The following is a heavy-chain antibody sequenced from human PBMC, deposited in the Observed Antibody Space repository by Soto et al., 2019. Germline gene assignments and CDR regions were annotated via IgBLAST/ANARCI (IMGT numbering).Heavy chain of an antibody. D-gene: IGHD6-6*01. CDR2: ISSSGSTI. CDR3: AREGRPRPNYHYYGMDV. V-gene: IGHV3-48*03. J-gene: IGHJ6*02. Sequence: GGSLRLSCAASGFTFSNYEMNWVRQAPGKGLEWVSYISSSGSTIYYADSVKGRFSISRDNAKNSLYLQMNSLRAEETAVYYCAREGRPRPNYHYYGMDVWGQGPTMTVYS. CDR1: GFTFSNYE.